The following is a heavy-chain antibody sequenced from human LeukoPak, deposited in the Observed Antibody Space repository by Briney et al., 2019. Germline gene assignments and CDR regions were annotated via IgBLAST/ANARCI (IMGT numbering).Heavy chain of an antibody. CDR1: GYTFISYY. Sequence: ASVKVSCKASGYTFISYYMHWVRQAPGQGLEWMGWINPNSGGTNYAQKFQGRVTMTRDTSISTAYMELSRLRSDDTAVYYCARKAPTRGIAASNDYWGQGTLVTVSS. J-gene: IGHJ4*02. V-gene: IGHV1-2*02. D-gene: IGHD6-13*01. CDR3: ARKAPTRGIAASNDY. CDR2: INPNSGGT.